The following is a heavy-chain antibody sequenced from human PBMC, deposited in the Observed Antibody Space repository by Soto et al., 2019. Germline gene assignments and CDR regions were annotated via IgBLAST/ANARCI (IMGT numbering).Heavy chain of an antibody. J-gene: IGHJ6*02. Sequence: ASVKVSCKSSGYTFTSYYMHWVRQAPGQGLEWMGIINPSGSSASYAQKFQGRVTITADESTRTAYMELSTLRSEDTAVYYCARGIVTGSEYNYYYYGMDVWGQGTTVTVSS. D-gene: IGHD1-1*01. CDR2: INPSGSSA. CDR1: GYTFTSYY. V-gene: IGHV1-46*01. CDR3: ARGIVTGSEYNYYYYGMDV.